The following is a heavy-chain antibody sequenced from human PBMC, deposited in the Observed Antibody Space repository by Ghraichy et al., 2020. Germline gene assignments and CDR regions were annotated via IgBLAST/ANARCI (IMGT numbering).Heavy chain of an antibody. V-gene: IGHV3-11*06. D-gene: IGHD6-19*01. CDR2: ISSSSSYT. Sequence: GGSLRLSCAASGFTFSDYYMSWIRQAPGKGLEWVSYISSSSSYTNYADSVKGRFTISRDNAKNSLYLQMNSLRAEDTAVYYCAREEWACSSGCPPHYGMDVWGQGTTVTVSS. CDR1: GFTFSDYY. J-gene: IGHJ6*02. CDR3: AREEWACSSGCPPHYGMDV.